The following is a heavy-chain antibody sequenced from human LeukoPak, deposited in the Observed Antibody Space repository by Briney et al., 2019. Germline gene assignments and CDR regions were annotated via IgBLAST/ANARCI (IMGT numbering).Heavy chain of an antibody. V-gene: IGHV4-4*02. CDR2: IYHSGST. Sequence: SGTLSLTCAVSGGSISSSNWWSWVRQPPGKGLEWIGEIYHSGSTNYNPSLESRVTISVDKSKNQFSLKLSSVTAADTAVYYFASHRYKRGMVAVAGTTDYWGQGTLVTVSS. D-gene: IGHD6-19*01. CDR3: ASHRYKRGMVAVAGTTDY. J-gene: IGHJ4*02. CDR1: GGSISSSNW.